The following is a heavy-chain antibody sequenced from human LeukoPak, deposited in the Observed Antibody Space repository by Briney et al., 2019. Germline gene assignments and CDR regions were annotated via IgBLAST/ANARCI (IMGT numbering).Heavy chain of an antibody. Sequence: GGSLRLSCAASGFTFTDYSMNWVRQAPGKGLEWVSSISTSGSYIYYADSLKGRFTISRDNAKNSLYLQMNSLRAEDTAVYYCARDTQGGRGTTFDYWGQGTLDTVSS. CDR1: GFTFTDYS. J-gene: IGHJ4*02. CDR3: ARDTQGGRGTTFDY. D-gene: IGHD1-1*01. V-gene: IGHV3-21*01. CDR2: ISTSGSYI.